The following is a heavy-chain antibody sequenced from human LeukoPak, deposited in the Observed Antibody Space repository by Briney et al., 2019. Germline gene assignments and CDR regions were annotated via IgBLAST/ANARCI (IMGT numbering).Heavy chain of an antibody. V-gene: IGHV1-18*04. D-gene: IGHD2-2*01. CDR2: ISAYNGDT. CDR3: ARGRRVYCSSTSCPPLNWFDP. Sequence: ASVKVSCKASGYPFTSYGVTWVRQAPGQGLEWMGWISAYNGDTRYAQNLQGRLTMTTDTSTTTAYMELRSLRSDDTAVYYCARGRRVYCSSTSCPPLNWFDPWGQGTLVTVSS. J-gene: IGHJ5*02. CDR1: GYPFTSYG.